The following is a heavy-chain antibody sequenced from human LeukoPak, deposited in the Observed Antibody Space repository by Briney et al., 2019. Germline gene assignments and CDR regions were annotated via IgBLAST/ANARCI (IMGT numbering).Heavy chain of an antibody. Sequence: GASVKVSCKASGYTFTDYYMHWVRQAPGQGLEWMGWINPNSGGTNYAQKFQGRVTMTRDTSISTAYMELSRLRSDDTAVYYCARGGYSGYDLGWFDPWGQGTLVTVSS. CDR2: INPNSGGT. CDR1: GYTFTDYY. D-gene: IGHD5-12*01. V-gene: IGHV1-2*02. J-gene: IGHJ5*02. CDR3: ARGGYSGYDLGWFDP.